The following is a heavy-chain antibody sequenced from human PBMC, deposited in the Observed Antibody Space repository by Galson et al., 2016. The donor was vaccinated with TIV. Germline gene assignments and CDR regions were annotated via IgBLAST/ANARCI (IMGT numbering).Heavy chain of an antibody. D-gene: IGHD3-3*01. CDR3: SSPFPGGDDFWSAYYDAFDI. CDR1: GGSFNRYY. Sequence: TLSLTCAVYGGSFNRYYWTWIRQPPGKGLEWIGQINHSGSTKYNPSLKSRGTISVDTSKNQFSLKLTSVTAADTAVYHCSSPFPGGDDFWSAYYDAFDIWGQGTIVTVSS. J-gene: IGHJ3*02. CDR2: INHSGST. V-gene: IGHV4-34*01.